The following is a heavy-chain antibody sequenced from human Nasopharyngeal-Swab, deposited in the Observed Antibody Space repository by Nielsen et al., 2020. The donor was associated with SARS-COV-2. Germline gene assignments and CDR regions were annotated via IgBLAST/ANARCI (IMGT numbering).Heavy chain of an antibody. D-gene: IGHD1-26*01. V-gene: IGHV3-21*01. Sequence: GGSLRLSCTASGFTFSGYAMNWVRQAPGEGLQWVAGILGGGSDKFYAESVMGRFTISRDNAKNSLYLQMNSLRAEDTAVYYCARVVGAIKTFDYWGQGTLVTVSS. J-gene: IGHJ4*02. CDR1: GFTFSGYA. CDR2: ILGGGSDK. CDR3: ARVVGAIKTFDY.